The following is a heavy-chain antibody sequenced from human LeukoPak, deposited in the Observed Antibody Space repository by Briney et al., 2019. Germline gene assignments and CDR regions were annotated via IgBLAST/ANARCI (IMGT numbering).Heavy chain of an antibody. CDR3: ARIGGSETR. J-gene: IGHJ4*02. Sequence: SGPALVKPTQTLTLTCTFSGFSLSTSGMRVSWIRQPPGKALEWLARTDWDADKFYSTSLKTRLTISKDSTKNQVVLTMTNMDPVDTATYSWARIGGSETRWGQGTLVTVSS. CDR1: GFSLSTSGMR. CDR2: TDWDADK. V-gene: IGHV2-70*04. D-gene: IGHD3-16*01.